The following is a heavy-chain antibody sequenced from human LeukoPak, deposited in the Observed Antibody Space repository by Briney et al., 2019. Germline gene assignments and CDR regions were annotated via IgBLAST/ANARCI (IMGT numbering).Heavy chain of an antibody. CDR1: GFTFSSYG. J-gene: IGHJ4*02. CDR3: ASEWPPAY. D-gene: IGHD3-3*01. V-gene: IGHV3-30*03. Sequence: GRSLRLSCAASGFTFSSYGMHWVRQAPGKGLEWVAVISYDGSNKYYADSVKGRFTISRDNSKNTLYLQMNSLRAEDTAVYYCASEWPPAYWGQGTLVTVSS. CDR2: ISYDGSNK.